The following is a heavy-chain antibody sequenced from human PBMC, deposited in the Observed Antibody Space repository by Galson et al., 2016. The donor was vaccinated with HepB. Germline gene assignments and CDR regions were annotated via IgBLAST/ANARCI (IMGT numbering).Heavy chain of an antibody. J-gene: IGHJ3*01. D-gene: IGHD3/OR15-3a*01. CDR1: GFTFSSYA. Sequence: SLRLSCAASGFTFSSYAMSWVRQAPGKGLEWVSAISGSGGSTYYADSVKGRFTISRDNSKNTLYLQMNSLRAEDTAVYYCARDWTYSETKTYYDVLDVWGRGTMVTVSS. CDR2: ISGSGGST. V-gene: IGHV3-23*01. CDR3: ARDWTYSETKTYYDVLDV.